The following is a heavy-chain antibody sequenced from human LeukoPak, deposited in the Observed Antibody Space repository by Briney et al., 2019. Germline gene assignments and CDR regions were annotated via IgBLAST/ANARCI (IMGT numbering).Heavy chain of an antibody. CDR3: ARGAPDSGSSAAFDY. CDR1: GFTVSSNY. V-gene: IGHV3-53*01. CDR2: IYSGGST. D-gene: IGHD1-26*01. Sequence: GGSLRLSCAASGFTVSSNYMSWVRQAPGKGLEWVSVIYSGGSTYYADSVKGRFTISRDNPKNTLYLQMNSLRAEDTAVYYCARGAPDSGSSAAFDYWGQGTLVTVSS. J-gene: IGHJ4*02.